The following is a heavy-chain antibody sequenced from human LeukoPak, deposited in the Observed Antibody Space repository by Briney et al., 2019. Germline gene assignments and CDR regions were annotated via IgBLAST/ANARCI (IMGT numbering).Heavy chain of an antibody. Sequence: PSETLSLTCTVSGGSISSYYWSWIRQPPGKGLEWIGYIYYSGSTNYNPSPKSRVTISVDTSKNQFSLKLSSVTAADTAVYYCARETVGATPLWGQGTLVTVSS. CDR1: GGSISSYY. J-gene: IGHJ4*02. D-gene: IGHD1-26*01. CDR2: IYYSGST. CDR3: ARETVGATPL. V-gene: IGHV4-59*01.